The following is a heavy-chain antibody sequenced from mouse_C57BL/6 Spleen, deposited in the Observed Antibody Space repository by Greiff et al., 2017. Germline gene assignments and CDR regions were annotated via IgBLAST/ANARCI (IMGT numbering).Heavy chain of an antibody. CDR1: GYTFTSYW. D-gene: IGHD2-1*01. CDR2: IDPSDSYT. V-gene: IGHV1-69*01. J-gene: IGHJ3*01. Sequence: VKLVESGAELVMPGASVKLSCKASGYTFTSYWMHWVKQRPGQGLEWIGEIDPSDSYTNYNQKFKGKSTLTVDKSSSTAYMQLSSLTSEDSAVYYCAGGNWAYWGQGTLVTVSA. CDR3: AGGNWAY.